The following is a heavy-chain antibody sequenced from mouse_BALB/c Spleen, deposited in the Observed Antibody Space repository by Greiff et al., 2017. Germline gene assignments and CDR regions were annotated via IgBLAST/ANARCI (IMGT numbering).Heavy chain of an antibody. Sequence: VQLKESGPGLVKPSQSLSLTCSVTGYSITSGYYWNWIRQFPGNKLEWMGYISYDGSNNYNPSLKNRISITRDTSKNQFFLKLNSVTTEDTATYYCAREGYYYGSSYAMDYWGQGTSVTVSS. CDR3: AREGYYYGSSYAMDY. V-gene: IGHV3-6*02. CDR2: ISYDGSN. D-gene: IGHD1-1*01. CDR1: GYSITSGYY. J-gene: IGHJ4*01.